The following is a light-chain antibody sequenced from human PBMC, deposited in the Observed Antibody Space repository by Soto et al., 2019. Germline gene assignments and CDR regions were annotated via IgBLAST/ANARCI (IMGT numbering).Light chain of an antibody. Sequence: DIQMTQSPSTLSASVGDRVSITCRASQSISSWLAWYQQKPGKAPKLLIYKASTLESGVPSRFSGSGSGTEFTLTISSLLPDDVATYYCQQYSSYYTFGQGTKLEIK. CDR2: KAS. V-gene: IGKV1-5*03. J-gene: IGKJ2*01. CDR3: QQYSSYYT. CDR1: QSISSW.